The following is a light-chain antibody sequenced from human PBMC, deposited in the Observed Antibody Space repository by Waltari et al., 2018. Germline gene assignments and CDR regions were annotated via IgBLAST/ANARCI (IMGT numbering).Light chain of an antibody. CDR1: SGSVSTSNY. Sequence: QTVVTQEPSFSVSPGGTVTVTCGLSSGSVSTSNYPSWYQQTPGQPPRPLIYNTNNRSSVGPECFAVSILGSKAALTITGAQADYESQYYCALYVVSAIWVFGGGTKLTVL. CDR3: ALYVVSAIWV. CDR2: NTN. V-gene: IGLV8-61*02. J-gene: IGLJ3*02.